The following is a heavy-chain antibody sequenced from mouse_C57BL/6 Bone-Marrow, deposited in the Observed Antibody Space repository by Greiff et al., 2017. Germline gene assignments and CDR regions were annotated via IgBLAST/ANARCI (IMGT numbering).Heavy chain of an antibody. CDR2: INPSSGYT. CDR1: GYTFTSYT. J-gene: IGHJ4*01. Sequence: QVQLQQSGAELARPGASVKMSCKASGYTFTSYTMHWVKQRPGQGLEWIGYINPSSGYTKYNQKFKDKATLTADKSSSTAYMQLSSLTSEDSAVDYCARRRRLGRGYAMDYWGQGTSVTVSS. V-gene: IGHV1-4*01. CDR3: ARRRRLGRGYAMDY. D-gene: IGHD4-1*01.